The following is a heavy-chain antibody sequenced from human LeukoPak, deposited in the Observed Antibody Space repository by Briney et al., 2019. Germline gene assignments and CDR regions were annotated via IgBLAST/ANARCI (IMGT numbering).Heavy chain of an antibody. Sequence: GSLRLSCAASGFTFDDYAMHWVRQAPGKGLEWVSLISGDGGSTYYADSVKGRFTISRDNSKNSLYLQMNSLRTEDTALCYCAKDITTVTSYYYYYYGMDVWGQGTTVTVSS. CDR3: AKDITTVTSYYYYYYGMDV. J-gene: IGHJ6*02. V-gene: IGHV3-43*02. CDR2: ISGDGGST. CDR1: GFTFDDYA. D-gene: IGHD4-17*01.